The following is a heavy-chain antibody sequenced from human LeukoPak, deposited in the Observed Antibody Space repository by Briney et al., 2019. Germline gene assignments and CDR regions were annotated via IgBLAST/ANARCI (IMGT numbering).Heavy chain of an antibody. CDR2: ISSSSSYI. J-gene: IGHJ3*02. V-gene: IGHV3-21*01. CDR1: GFTFSSYS. CDR3: ARDRVDIVVVPAAMSYAFDI. D-gene: IGHD2-2*01. Sequence: GGSLRLSCAASGFTFSSYSMNWVRQAPGKGLEWVSSISSSSSYIYYADSVKGRFTISRDNAKNSLYLQMNSLRAEDTAVYYCARDRVDIVVVPAAMSYAFDIWGQGTMVTVSS.